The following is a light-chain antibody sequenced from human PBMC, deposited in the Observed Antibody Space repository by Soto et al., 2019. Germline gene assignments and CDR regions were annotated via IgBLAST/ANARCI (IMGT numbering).Light chain of an antibody. V-gene: IGKV3-20*01. Sequence: EIVLTQSPGTLSLSPGERATLSCRASQSVSNNYLAWYQQNPGQAPRLLIYGASSRATGIPDRFSGSGSGTDFTLTISRLDPEDFAEYYCQQYGSSPRTFGQGTKVDIK. CDR1: QSVSNNY. J-gene: IGKJ1*01. CDR2: GAS. CDR3: QQYGSSPRT.